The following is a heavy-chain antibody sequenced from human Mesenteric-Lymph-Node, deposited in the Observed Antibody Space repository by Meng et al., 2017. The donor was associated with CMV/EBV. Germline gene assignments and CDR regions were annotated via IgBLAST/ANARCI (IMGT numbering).Heavy chain of an antibody. Sequence: ASVKVSCKASGYTFTDYFIHWVRQVPGQGLEWMGIINPSGVSTIYAQKFQGRVTMTRDTSTTTVYMDLSSLRSEDTAVYYCARDRRIRGVMIYGMDVWGQGTTVTVSS. D-gene: IGHD3-10*01. CDR2: INPSGVST. J-gene: IGHJ6*02. CDR1: GYTFTDYF. CDR3: ARDRRIRGVMIYGMDV. V-gene: IGHV1-46*01.